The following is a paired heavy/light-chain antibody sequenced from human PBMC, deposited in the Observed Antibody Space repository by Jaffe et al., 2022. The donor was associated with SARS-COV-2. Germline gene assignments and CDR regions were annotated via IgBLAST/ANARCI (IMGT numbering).Heavy chain of an antibody. Sequence: EVQLVESGGRLVQPGGSLRLSCVDSEFTFRTENMNWVRQAPGKGLEWLSYINKDSSVRFYADSVKGRFSISRDNAKNSLYLQMNSLRDEDSAIYYCARGFGSSWFAHWGQGTLVIVSS. CDR2: INKDSSVR. V-gene: IGHV3-48*02. D-gene: IGHD6-13*01. J-gene: IGHJ5*02. CDR1: EFTFRTEN. CDR3: ARGFGSSWFAH.
Light chain of an antibody. CDR1: TGPVTSSHY. CDR2: DTD. J-gene: IGLJ1*01. V-gene: IGLV7-46*01. CDR3: FLSFPGSRFA. Sequence: QAVVTQEPSLTVSPGGTVTLTCGSSTGPVTSSHYPYWFQQKPGQAPRTLIYDTDNKHSWTPARFSGSLLGGKGALTLSGALPEDEADYYCFLSFPGSRFAFGPGTKVTVL.